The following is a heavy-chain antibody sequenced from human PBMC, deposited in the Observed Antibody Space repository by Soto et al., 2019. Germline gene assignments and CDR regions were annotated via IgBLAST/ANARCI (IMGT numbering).Heavy chain of an antibody. D-gene: IGHD3-10*01. CDR1: GYSFTSYW. CDR2: IYPGDSDT. J-gene: IGHJ5*02. V-gene: IGHV5-51*01. Sequence: GESLKISCKSSGYSFTSYWTGEVLHMPGKGLEWMGIIYPGDSDTRYSPSFQGQVTISADKSISTAYLQWSSLKASDTAMYYCARAWFGELLLHWFDPWGQGTLVTVSS. CDR3: ARAWFGELLLHWFDP.